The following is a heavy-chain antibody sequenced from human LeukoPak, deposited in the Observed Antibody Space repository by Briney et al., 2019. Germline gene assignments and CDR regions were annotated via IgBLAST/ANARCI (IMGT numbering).Heavy chain of an antibody. V-gene: IGHV4-39*02. J-gene: IGHJ6*02. D-gene: IGHD2-2*01. CDR2: IYYCGST. CDR3: ARDAMPLGYCSSTSCPDRYYYYAMDV. Sequence: PSETMSLTCTVSGGSISISSYYWGWIRQPPGKGLEWIGSIYYCGSTYYNPSLKSRVTISVDTSKNQFSLKLSSVTAADTAVYYCARDAMPLGYCSSTSCPDRYYYYAMDVWGQGTTVTVS. CDR1: GGSISISSYY.